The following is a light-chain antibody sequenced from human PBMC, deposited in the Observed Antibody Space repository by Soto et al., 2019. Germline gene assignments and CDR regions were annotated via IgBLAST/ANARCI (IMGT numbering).Light chain of an antibody. CDR1: QIVSSN. J-gene: IGKJ1*01. CDR2: GAS. V-gene: IGKV3-15*01. Sequence: MVSADSPSTLSLSPGEIATLSLIASQIVSSNLAWYQQKPGQYPRLLIYGASTRATGIPARFSGSGSGTEFTLTISSLQSEDFALYQPKQYNKWHTWKSGQGNXVDI. CDR3: KQYNKWHTWK.